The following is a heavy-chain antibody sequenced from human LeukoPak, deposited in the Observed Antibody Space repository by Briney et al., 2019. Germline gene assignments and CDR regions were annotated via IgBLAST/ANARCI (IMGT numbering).Heavy chain of an antibody. J-gene: IGHJ1*01. D-gene: IGHD4-23*01. V-gene: IGHV3-53*01. CDR1: GFTVSRNY. CDR2: IYSGGST. CDR3: ARESTTVVKYFQH. Sequence: GGSLRLSCAASGFTVSRNYMSWVRQAPGKGLEWVSVIYSGGSTYYADSVKGRFTISRDNSKNTLYLQMNSLRAEDTAVYYCARESTTVVKYFQHWGQGTLVTVSS.